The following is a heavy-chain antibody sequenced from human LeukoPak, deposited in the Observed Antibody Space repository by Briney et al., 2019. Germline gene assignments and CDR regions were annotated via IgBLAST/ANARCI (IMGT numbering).Heavy chain of an antibody. J-gene: IGHJ5*02. CDR1: GGSISSYY. V-gene: IGHV4-59*01. CDR2: IYYSGST. CDR3: ARGDHNWFDP. Sequence: SETLSLTCTVSGGSISSYYWSWIRQPPGKGLEWIGYIYYSGSTNYDPSLKSRVTISVDTSKSQFSLKLSSVTAADTAVYYCARGDHNWFDPWGQGTLVTVSS.